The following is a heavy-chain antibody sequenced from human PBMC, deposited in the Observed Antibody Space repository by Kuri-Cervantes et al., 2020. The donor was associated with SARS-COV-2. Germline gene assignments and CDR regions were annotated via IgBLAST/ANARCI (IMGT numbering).Heavy chain of an antibody. CDR2: FYYSGIT. CDR1: GCSISSYY. V-gene: IGHV4-59*01. CDR3: ARDNILFIDTGYDY. J-gene: IGHJ4*02. Sequence: SETLSLTCIVSGCSISSYYWSWIRQPPGKGLEWIGYFYYSGITHYNPSLKNRVTMSVDTSKNQFSLNLSSVTDADTAVYYCARDNILFIDTGYDYWGQGTLVTVSS. D-gene: IGHD1-14*01.